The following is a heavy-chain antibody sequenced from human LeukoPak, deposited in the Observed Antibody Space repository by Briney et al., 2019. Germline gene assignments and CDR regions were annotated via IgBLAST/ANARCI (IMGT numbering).Heavy chain of an antibody. CDR2: ISAYNGNT. CDR3: ARASGGIAVAGEDFDY. Sequence: ASVKVSCKASGYTFTSYGISWVRQAPGQGLEWMGWISAYNGNTNYAQKLQGRVTMTTDTSTSTAYMELRSLRSDDTAVYYCARASGGIAVAGEDFDYWGQGTLVTVSS. D-gene: IGHD6-19*01. CDR1: GYTFTSYG. V-gene: IGHV1-18*01. J-gene: IGHJ4*02.